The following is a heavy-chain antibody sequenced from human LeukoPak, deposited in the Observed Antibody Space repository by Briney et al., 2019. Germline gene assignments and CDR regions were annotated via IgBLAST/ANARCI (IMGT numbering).Heavy chain of an antibody. CDR1: GFTFSDYY. J-gene: IGHJ3*02. CDR3: ARGERITMVRGVIKNAFDI. D-gene: IGHD3-10*01. CDR2: ISSSGSTI. V-gene: IGHV3-11*04. Sequence: GGSLRLSCAASGFTFSDYYMSWIRQAPGKGLEWVSYISSSGSTIYYADSVKGRFTISRDNAKNSLYLQMNSLRAEDTAVYYCARGERITMVRGVIKNAFDIWGQGTMVTVSS.